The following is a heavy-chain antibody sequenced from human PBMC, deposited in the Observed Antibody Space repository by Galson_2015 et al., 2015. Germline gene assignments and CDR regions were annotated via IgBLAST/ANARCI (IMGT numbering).Heavy chain of an antibody. CDR3: ARGYCTNGVCYINRNYDYYYMDV. D-gene: IGHD2-8*01. V-gene: IGHV1-2*04. J-gene: IGHJ6*03. CDR2: INPNSGGT. CDR1: GYTFTGYY. Sequence: SVKVSCKASGYTFTGYYMHWVRQAPGQGLEWMGWINPNSGGTNYAQKFQGWVTMTRDTSISTAYMELSRLRSDDTAVYYCARGYCTNGVCYINRNYDYYYMDVWGKGTTVTVSS.